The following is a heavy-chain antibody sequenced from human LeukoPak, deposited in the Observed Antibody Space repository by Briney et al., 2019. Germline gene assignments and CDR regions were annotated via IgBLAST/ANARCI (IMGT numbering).Heavy chain of an antibody. D-gene: IGHD6-19*01. CDR3: AREPIAVAGTDYYYGMDV. J-gene: IGHJ6*04. CDR1: GFTFSSYA. CDR2: ISYAGSNK. V-gene: IGHV3-30*04. Sequence: GGSLRLSCAASGFTFSSYAMHWVPQAPGKGLEWVAVISYAGSNKYYADSVKGRFTISRDNSKNTLYLQMNSLRAEDTAVYYCAREPIAVAGTDYYYGMDVWGKGTTVTVSS.